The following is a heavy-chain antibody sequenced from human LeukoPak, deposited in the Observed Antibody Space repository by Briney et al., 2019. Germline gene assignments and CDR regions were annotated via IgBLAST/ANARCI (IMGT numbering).Heavy chain of an antibody. CDR2: IYYSGST. Sequence: PGGSLRLSCAASGFTFSSHEMNWIRQPPGKGLEGIGSIYYSGSTYYSPSLKSRVTISIDTSKNQSSLKLSSVTAADTAVYFCSQMGPHDSSGYYPLDPWGQGTLVTVSS. D-gene: IGHD3-22*01. CDR1: GFTFSSHE. J-gene: IGHJ5*02. CDR3: SQMGPHDSSGYYPLDP. V-gene: IGHV4-59*05.